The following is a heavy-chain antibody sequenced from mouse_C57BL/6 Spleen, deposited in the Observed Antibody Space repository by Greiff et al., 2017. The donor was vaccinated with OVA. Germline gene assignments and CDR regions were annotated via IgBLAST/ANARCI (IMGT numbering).Heavy chain of an antibody. Sequence: QVQLQQPGAELVKPGASVKLSCKASGYTFTSYWMHWVKQRPGQGLEWIGMIHPNSGSTNYNEKFKSKATLTVDKSSSTAYMQLSSLTSEDSAVYFCARSSDYYDYRGKCAYWGKGTLVTVSA. CDR1: GYTFTSYW. CDR2: IHPNSGST. V-gene: IGHV1-64*01. CDR3: ARSSDYYDYRGKCAY. J-gene: IGHJ3*01. D-gene: IGHD2-4*01.